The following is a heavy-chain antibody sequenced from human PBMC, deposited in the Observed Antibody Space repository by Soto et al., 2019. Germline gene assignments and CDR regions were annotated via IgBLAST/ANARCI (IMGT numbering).Heavy chain of an antibody. CDR1: SGSISSNSYL. CDR3: ARQGRNTKIVILRHYATDF. J-gene: IGHJ6*02. V-gene: IGHV4-39*01. D-gene: IGHD3-22*01. CDR2: ILYSGDT. Sequence: SETLSLTCSVSSGSISSNSYLWGCIRQPPGKGLEWIGAILYSGDTYYSESLKSRVTMSVDTAKNQFSLKLNSVTAADTAVYYCARQGRNTKIVILRHYATDFWGQGTAVTVSS.